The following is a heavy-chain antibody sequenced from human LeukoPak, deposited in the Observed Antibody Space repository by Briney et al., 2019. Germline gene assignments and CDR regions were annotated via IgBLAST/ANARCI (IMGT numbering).Heavy chain of an antibody. J-gene: IGHJ4*02. D-gene: IGHD6-19*01. CDR3: ARASSRLFDSGWSLDY. Sequence: GESLKISCKGSGYSFTSYWIGWVRQAPGQRLEWMGWINAGNGNTKYSQKFQGRVTITRDTSASTAYMELSSLRSEDTAVYYCARASSRLFDSGWSLDYWGQGTLVTVSS. CDR2: INAGNGNT. V-gene: IGHV1-3*01. CDR1: GYSFTSYW.